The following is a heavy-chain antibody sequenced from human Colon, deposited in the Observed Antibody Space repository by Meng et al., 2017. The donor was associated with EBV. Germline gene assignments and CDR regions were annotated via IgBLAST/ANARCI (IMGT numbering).Heavy chain of an antibody. CDR1: GGPISRTGTC. CDR2: QCHADDT. V-gene: IGHV4-39*01. CDR3: ARHTFSGNPGGIDS. Sequence: QLQRRGAGLGLVKPSETLSLTCTVSGGPISRTGTCGGWIRQPPGKGLEWIGSQCHADDTYYNPSLMGRVTISVDTSKNQVSLKLTSVTAADTSIYYCARHTFSGNPGGIDSWGQGILVTVSS. D-gene: IGHD4-23*01. J-gene: IGHJ4*02.